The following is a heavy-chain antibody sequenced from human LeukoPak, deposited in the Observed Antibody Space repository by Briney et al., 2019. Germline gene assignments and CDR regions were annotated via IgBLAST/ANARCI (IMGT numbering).Heavy chain of an antibody. D-gene: IGHD3-10*01. J-gene: IGHJ5*02. CDR1: GGSISNYY. CDR3: ARGAMGVRGVTNWFDP. Sequence: SETLSLTCTVSGGSISNYYWSWIRQPAGKGLEWIGRIYTSGSPNYNPSLKSRVTMSVDTSKNQFSLKLSSVTAADTAVYCCARGAMGVRGVTNWFDPWGQGTLVTVSS. V-gene: IGHV4-4*07. CDR2: IYTSGSP.